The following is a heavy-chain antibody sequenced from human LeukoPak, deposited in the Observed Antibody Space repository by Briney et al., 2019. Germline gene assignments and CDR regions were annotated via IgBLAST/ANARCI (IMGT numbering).Heavy chain of an antibody. V-gene: IGHV1-18*04. Sequence: ASVKVSCKASGYTFTSYGISWVRQAPGQGLEWMGWISAYNGNTNYAQKLQGRVTMTTDTCTSTAYMELRSLRSDDTAVYYCARDSRKVTMVRGVFDYWGQGTLVTVSS. CDR1: GYTFTSYG. D-gene: IGHD3-10*01. CDR3: ARDSRKVTMVRGVFDY. CDR2: ISAYNGNT. J-gene: IGHJ4*02.